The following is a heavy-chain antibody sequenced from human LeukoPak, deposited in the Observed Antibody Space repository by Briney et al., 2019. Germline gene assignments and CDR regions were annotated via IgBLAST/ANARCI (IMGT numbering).Heavy chain of an antibody. J-gene: IGHJ4*02. D-gene: IGHD5-12*01. Sequence: GGSLRLSCAASGFTFDDYAMHWVRQARGRGLERVSGISWNSGSIGYADSVKGRFTISRDNAKNSLYLQMNGLRAEDTALYYCAKAMGSRSGYAIDYWGQGTLVTVSS. CDR1: GFTFDDYA. CDR3: AKAMGSRSGYAIDY. CDR2: ISWNSGSI. V-gene: IGHV3-9*01.